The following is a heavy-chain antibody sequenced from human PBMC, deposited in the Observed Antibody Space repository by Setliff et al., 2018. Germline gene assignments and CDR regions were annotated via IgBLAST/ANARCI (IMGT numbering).Heavy chain of an antibody. Sequence: GESLKISCAASGFTSSMYGVHWVRQAPGKGLEWVAFIRYDGSNKYYADSVKGRFTISGDNATNSLYLQMNSLRAEDTAVYYCARGNFYYFDRTGRGPNWFDPWGQGTLVTVSS. D-gene: IGHD3-22*01. CDR3: ARGNFYYFDRTGRGPNWFDP. J-gene: IGHJ5*02. CDR2: IRYDGSNK. V-gene: IGHV3-30*02. CDR1: GFTSSMYG.